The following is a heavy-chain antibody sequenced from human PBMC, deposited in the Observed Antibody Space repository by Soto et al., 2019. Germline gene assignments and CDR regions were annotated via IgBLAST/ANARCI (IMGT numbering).Heavy chain of an antibody. D-gene: IGHD7-27*01. CDR1: GDSISSSVW. Sequence: KSSETLSLTCAVSGDSISSSVWWTWVRRPPGKGLEWIGEVFHTGNTNYNPSLKSRVTMSVDKSTNEFSLKVTSVTAADTAIYYCARKAWVRFDYWGQGALVTVSS. CDR3: ARKAWVRFDY. CDR2: VFHTGNT. J-gene: IGHJ4*02. V-gene: IGHV4-4*02.